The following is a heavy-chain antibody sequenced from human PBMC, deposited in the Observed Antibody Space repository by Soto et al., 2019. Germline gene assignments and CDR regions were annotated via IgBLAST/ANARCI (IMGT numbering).Heavy chain of an antibody. D-gene: IGHD1-7*01. J-gene: IGHJ4*02. CDR1: GYTFTSYG. CDR2: ISAYDGNT. V-gene: IGHV1-18*01. CDR3: ARERLELYQADS. Sequence: ASVKVSCKASGYTFTSYGISWVRQAPGQGLEWMGWISAYDGNTNYAQNLQGRVTMTTDTSTSTAYMELRSLRSDDTAVYYCARERLELYQADSWGQGTLVAVSS.